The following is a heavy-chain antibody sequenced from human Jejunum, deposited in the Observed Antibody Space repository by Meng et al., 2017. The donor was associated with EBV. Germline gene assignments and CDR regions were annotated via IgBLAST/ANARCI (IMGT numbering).Heavy chain of an antibody. CDR2: INTNTGKS. J-gene: IGHJ4*02. V-gene: IGHV7-4-1*02. CDR3: VREGLRGLRYSDY. Sequence: QWQLVQSGSELEKPGAAVRVSCKAFGYTFISYAINWVRQAPGQGLEWMGWINTNTGKSTYVQGFTGRFVFSLDTSVSTAYLQIISLKAEDTAVYYCVREGLRGLRYSDYWGQGTLVTVSS. CDR1: GYTFISYA. D-gene: IGHD3-16*01.